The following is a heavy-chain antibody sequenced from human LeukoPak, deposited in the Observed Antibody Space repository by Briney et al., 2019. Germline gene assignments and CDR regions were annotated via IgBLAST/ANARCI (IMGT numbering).Heavy chain of an antibody. J-gene: IGHJ5*02. CDR3: ARGSVLRLRNWFDP. Sequence: SETLSLTCAVYGGSFSGYYWSWIRQPPGKGLEWIGEINHSGSTNYNPSLKSRATISVDTSKNQFSLKLSSVTAADTAVYYCARGSVLRLRNWFDPWGQETLVTVSS. CDR2: INHSGST. CDR1: GGSFSGYY. D-gene: IGHD5-12*01. V-gene: IGHV4-34*01.